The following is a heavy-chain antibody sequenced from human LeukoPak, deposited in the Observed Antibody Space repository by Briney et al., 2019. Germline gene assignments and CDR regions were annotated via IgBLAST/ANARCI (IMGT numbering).Heavy chain of an antibody. J-gene: IGHJ6*02. V-gene: IGHV1-18*04. D-gene: IGHD2-2*01. CDR2: ISGYNGNT. Sequence: ASVKVSCKASGYTFSNYGISWVRQAPVQGLEWMGWISGYNGNTDYAQKFQDRVSMTTDTSTSTVYLELRSLRSDDTAVYYCARSVNVKPYCNTISCSGEGMDVWGQGTTVTVSS. CDR3: ARSVNVKPYCNTISCSGEGMDV. CDR1: GYTFSNYG.